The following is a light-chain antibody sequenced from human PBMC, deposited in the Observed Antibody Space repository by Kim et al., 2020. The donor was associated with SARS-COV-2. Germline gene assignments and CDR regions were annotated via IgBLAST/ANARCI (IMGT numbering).Light chain of an antibody. CDR1: QSVFYNNNY. J-gene: IGKJ1*01. CDR3: QQYHTTPWT. V-gene: IGKV4-1*01. CDR2: WAS. Sequence: DIVMTQSPDSLAVSLGERATINCKSSQSVFYNNNYLAWFQQKPGQPPKLLIYWASTRESGVPDRFSGSGSGADFTLTISSLQAEDVAIYYCQQYHTTPWTFGQGTKVDIK.